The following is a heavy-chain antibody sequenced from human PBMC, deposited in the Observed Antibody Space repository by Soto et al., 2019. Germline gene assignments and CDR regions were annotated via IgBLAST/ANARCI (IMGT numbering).Heavy chain of an antibody. CDR1: GFTFSSYG. CDR2: ISYDGSNK. D-gene: IGHD3-10*01. V-gene: IGHV3-30*18. J-gene: IGHJ6*03. CDR3: AKSGLWFDVYYMDV. Sequence: GGSLRLSCAASGFTFSSYGMHWVRQAPGKGLEWVAVISYDGSNKYYADSVKGRFTISRDNSKNTLYLQMNSLRAEDTAVYYCAKSGLWFDVYYMDVWGKGTTVTVSS.